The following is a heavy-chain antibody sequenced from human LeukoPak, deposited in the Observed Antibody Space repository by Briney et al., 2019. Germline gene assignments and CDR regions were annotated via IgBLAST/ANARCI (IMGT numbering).Heavy chain of an antibody. CDR3: GTNAFPRYYYYYGMDV. CDR1: GGSFSGYY. J-gene: IGHJ6*02. D-gene: IGHD2-2*01. CDR2: INHSGST. V-gene: IGHV4-34*01. Sequence: SETLSLTCAVYGGSFSGYYWSWIRQPPGKGLEWIGEINHSGSTNYNPSLKSRVTISVDTSKNQFSLKLGSVTAADTAVYYCGTNAFPRYYYYYGMDVWGQGTTVTVSS.